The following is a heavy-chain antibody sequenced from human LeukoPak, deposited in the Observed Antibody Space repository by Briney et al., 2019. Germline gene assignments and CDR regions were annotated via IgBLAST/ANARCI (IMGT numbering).Heavy chain of an antibody. CDR1: GYTFTSYG. J-gene: IGHJ6*03. Sequence: ASVKVSCKASGYTFTSYGISWVRQAPGQGLEWMGWISAYNGNTNYAQKLQGRVTMTTDTSTSTAYMELRSLRSDDTAVYYRARGSYLRYYYYMDVWGKGTTVTVSS. V-gene: IGHV1-18*01. CDR3: ARGSYLRYYYYMDV. D-gene: IGHD1-26*01. CDR2: ISAYNGNT.